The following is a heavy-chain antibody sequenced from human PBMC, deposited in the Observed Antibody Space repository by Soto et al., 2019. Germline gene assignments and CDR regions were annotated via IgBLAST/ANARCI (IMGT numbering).Heavy chain of an antibody. CDR2: INPSGGST. Sequence: ASVKVSCKASGYSFTSYYMHWVRQAPGQGLEWMGIINPSGGSTNYAQKLQGRVTMTTDTSTSTAYMELRSLRSDDTAVYYCARESSSSCHDYWGQGTLVTV. V-gene: IGHV1-46*01. D-gene: IGHD6-13*01. CDR3: ARESSSSCHDY. J-gene: IGHJ4*02. CDR1: GYSFTSYY.